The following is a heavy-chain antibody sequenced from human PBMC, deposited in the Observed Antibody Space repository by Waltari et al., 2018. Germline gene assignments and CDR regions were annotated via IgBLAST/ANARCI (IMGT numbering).Heavy chain of an antibody. V-gene: IGHV1-69*02. D-gene: IGHD1-1*01. CDR2: IIPFLGIS. Sequence: QVQLVQSGAEVKTPGSSVKVSCQASGGTLSSYTVTWVRQAPGQGLEWMGSIIPFLGISKYAQSLQARLTITVDQSTNTGYMELKSLRPEDTGVYYCARSGEMKGTVDYWGQGTLVTVSS. J-gene: IGHJ4*02. CDR3: ARSGEMKGTVDY. CDR1: GGTLSSYT.